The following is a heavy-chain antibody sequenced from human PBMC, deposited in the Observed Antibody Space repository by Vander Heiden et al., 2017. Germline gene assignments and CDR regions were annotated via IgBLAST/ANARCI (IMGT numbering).Heavy chain of an antibody. CDR1: GGSISSSTYY. CDR3: AAYDTTGYDYFDY. CDR2: VYYSGST. Sequence: QLQLQESGPGLVKPSETLSPTCTVSGGSISSSTYYWGWIRQAPGKGLEWIGSVYYSGSTYYNPSLKSRVTISVDTSKNQFSLKLSSVTATDTAVYYAAAYDTTGYDYFDYWGQGTLVTVSS. J-gene: IGHJ4*02. D-gene: IGHD3-22*01. V-gene: IGHV4-39*01.